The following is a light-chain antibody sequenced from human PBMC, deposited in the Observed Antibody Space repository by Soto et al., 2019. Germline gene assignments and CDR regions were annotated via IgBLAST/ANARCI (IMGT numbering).Light chain of an antibody. CDR1: SSDVGGYNY. Sequence: QSALTQPASVSGSPGQSIAISCTGTSSDVGGYNYVSWYQQHPGKAPKLMVYDVSNRPSGVSNRFSGSKSGNTASLTISGRQAEDEADYSCSSYTSSSTYVFGTGTKVTVL. CDR3: SSYTSSSTYV. J-gene: IGLJ1*01. V-gene: IGLV2-14*01. CDR2: DVS.